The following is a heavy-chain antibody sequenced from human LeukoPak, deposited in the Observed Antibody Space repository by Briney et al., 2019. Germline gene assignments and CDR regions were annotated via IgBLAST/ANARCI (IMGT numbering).Heavy chain of an antibody. CDR2: IRSSGSTI. V-gene: IGHV3-48*03. D-gene: IGHD3-22*01. CDR1: GFTFSSYE. J-gene: IGHJ4*02. CDR3: AIPGARGYYDSSGPPGY. Sequence: GGSLRLSCAASGFTFSSYEMNWVRQAPGKGLEWVSYIRSSGSTIYYADSVKGRFTISRDNAKNSLYLQMNSLRAEDTAVYYCAIPGARGYYDSSGPPGYWGQGTLGTVSS.